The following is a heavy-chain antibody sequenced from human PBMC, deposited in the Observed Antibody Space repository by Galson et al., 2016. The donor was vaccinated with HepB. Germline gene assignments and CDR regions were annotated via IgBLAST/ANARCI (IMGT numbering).Heavy chain of an antibody. CDR2: LYTGGTT. J-gene: IGHJ3*02. Sequence: SLRLSCAASGFSVNNNYMNWVRQAPGKGLEWVSVLYTGGTTLYADSVKGRFTISRDNSKNEVYLQMNSLRGDDTAVYFCASDSRKSNWPEAYNIWGQGTVVTVSS. D-gene: IGHD1-14*01. CDR3: ASDSRKSNWPEAYNI. CDR1: GFSVNNNY. V-gene: IGHV3-53*01.